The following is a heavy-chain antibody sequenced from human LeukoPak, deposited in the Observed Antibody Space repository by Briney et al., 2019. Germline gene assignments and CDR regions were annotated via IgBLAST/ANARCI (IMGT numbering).Heavy chain of an antibody. CDR2: ISSNGGRT. CDR1: GFIFRSYG. D-gene: IGHD3-22*01. Sequence: GGSLRLSRAASGFIFRSYGMHWVRQAPGKGLEYVSAISSNGGRTYYANSVKGRFTIPRDNSRNTLYLQMGSRRAEDMAVYYCATYYYDSGGFHFHHWGQGTLVTVSS. V-gene: IGHV3-64*01. J-gene: IGHJ1*01. CDR3: ATYYYDSGGFHFHH.